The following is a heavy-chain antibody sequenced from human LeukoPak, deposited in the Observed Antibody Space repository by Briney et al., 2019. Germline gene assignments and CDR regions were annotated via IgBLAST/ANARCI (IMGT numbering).Heavy chain of an antibody. J-gene: IGHJ4*02. CDR3: AKEFWQHVGVSGPFDY. Sequence: GGSLRLPCAASGFTFSSYAMSWVRQAPGKGLEWVSAISGSGGSTYYADSVKGRFTISRDNSKNTLYLQMNSLRAEDTAVYYCAKEFWQHVGVSGPFDYWGQGTLVTVFS. CDR2: ISGSGGST. D-gene: IGHD6-19*01. V-gene: IGHV3-23*01. CDR1: GFTFSSYA.